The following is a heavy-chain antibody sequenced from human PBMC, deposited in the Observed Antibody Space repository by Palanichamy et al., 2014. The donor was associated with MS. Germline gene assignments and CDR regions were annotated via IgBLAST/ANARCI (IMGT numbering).Heavy chain of an antibody. D-gene: IGHD3-9*01. V-gene: IGHV3-23*01. CDR1: GFTFTSYA. Sequence: EVQLLESGGGLVQPGGSLRLSCAASGFTFTSYAMSWVRQSPGKALEWVSAISGSGGNTYYADSVKGRFTSSRDNSKNTLLLQRNSLRAEDTAIYYCANLGYYDILTGKSAEYFQNRGQGTLVIVSS. CDR3: ANLGYYDILTGKSAEYFQN. CDR2: ISGSGGNT. J-gene: IGHJ1*01.